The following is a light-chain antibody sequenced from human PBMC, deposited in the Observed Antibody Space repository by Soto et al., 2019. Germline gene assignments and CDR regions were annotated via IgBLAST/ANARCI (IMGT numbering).Light chain of an antibody. CDR2: WAS. CDR3: QHYYSLWT. V-gene: IGKV4-1*01. CDR1: QSVLYRSNSQNY. J-gene: IGKJ1*01. Sequence: IVVTQSPESLTVSLGERVTINCKTSQSVLYRSNSQNYLAWFQHKAGQPPKLLIYWASIRQSGVPDRFSGSGSGTDFTLTINSLQAEDVGVYYFQHYYSLWTFGQGTNVEIK.